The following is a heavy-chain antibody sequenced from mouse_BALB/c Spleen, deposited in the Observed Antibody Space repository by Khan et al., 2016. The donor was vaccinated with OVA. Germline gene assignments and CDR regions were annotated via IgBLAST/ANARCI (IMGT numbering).Heavy chain of an antibody. V-gene: IGHV2-6-1*01. J-gene: IGHJ4*01. D-gene: IGHD2-10*01. CDR1: GFSLTNYG. Sequence: VQLVESGPGLVAPSQSLSITCTISGFSLTNYGVHWVRQPPGKGLEWLVVIWSDGNTTYNSALKSRLSISKDNSKSQVFLKMNSLQTDDTVMYYCARQPYYHYYIMDYWGQGTSVTVSS. CDR3: ARQPYYHYYIMDY. CDR2: IWSDGNT.